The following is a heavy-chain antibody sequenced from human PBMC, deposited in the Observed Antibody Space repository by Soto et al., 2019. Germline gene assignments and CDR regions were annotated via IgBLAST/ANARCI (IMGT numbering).Heavy chain of an antibody. CDR3: VRPRPSGENYGMDV. Sequence: GGSLRLSCVASGLTVSHNYMAWVRQAPEMGLEWVSILYTEGTTYYTDSVKGRFTISRDASKNTRFLQMDSLRAEDTAVYYCVRPRPSGENYGMDVWGQGTTVTVSS. D-gene: IGHD3-10*01. CDR2: LYTEGTT. V-gene: IGHV3-53*01. J-gene: IGHJ6*02. CDR1: GLTVSHNY.